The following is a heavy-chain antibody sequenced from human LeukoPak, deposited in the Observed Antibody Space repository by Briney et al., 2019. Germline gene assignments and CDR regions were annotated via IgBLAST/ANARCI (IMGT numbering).Heavy chain of an antibody. Sequence: GKSLRLSCAASGFTFSGFGMHWVRQAPGKGLEWVAVIWYDGSNKYYADSVKGRFTISKDNAKNTVYLQMNSLRAEDTAVYYCVSFYETYWGRGTLVTVSS. J-gene: IGHJ4*02. CDR3: VSFYETY. CDR1: GFTFSGFG. D-gene: IGHD2/OR15-2a*01. V-gene: IGHV3-33*03. CDR2: IWYDGSNK.